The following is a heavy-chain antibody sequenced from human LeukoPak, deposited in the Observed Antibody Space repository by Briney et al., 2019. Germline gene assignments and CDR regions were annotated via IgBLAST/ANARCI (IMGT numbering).Heavy chain of an antibody. CDR3: AREGIAAAGAYNWFDP. D-gene: IGHD6-13*01. J-gene: IGHJ5*02. V-gene: IGHV1-46*01. CDR2: INPSGGST. CDR1: GYTFTSYY. Sequence: ASVKVSCKASGYTFTSYYMHWVRQAPGQGLEWMGIINPSGGSTSYAQKFQGRVTMTRDTSTSTVYMELSSLRSEDTAVYYCAREGIAAAGAYNWFDPWGQGTLVTVSS.